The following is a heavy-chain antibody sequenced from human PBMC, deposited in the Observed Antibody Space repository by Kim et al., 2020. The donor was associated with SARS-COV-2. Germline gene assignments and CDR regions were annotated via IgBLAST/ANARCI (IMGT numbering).Heavy chain of an antibody. Sequence: SETLSLTCTVSGGSISSSSYYWGWIRQPPGKGLEWIGSIYYSGSTYYNPSLKSRVTISVDTSKNQFSLKLSSVTAADTAVYYCASGPVRFLFPRWFDPWGQGTLVTVSS. CDR1: GGSISSSSYY. J-gene: IGHJ5*02. D-gene: IGHD3-3*01. CDR2: IYYSGST. CDR3: ASGPVRFLFPRWFDP. V-gene: IGHV4-39*01.